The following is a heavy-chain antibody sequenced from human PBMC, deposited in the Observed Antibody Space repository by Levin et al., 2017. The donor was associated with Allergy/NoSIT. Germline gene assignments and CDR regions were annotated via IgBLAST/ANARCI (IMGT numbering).Heavy chain of an antibody. Sequence: GGSLRLSCEASGLTFSTSAMSWVRQAPGKGLEWVSFVSGSGGTTNYADSVKGRFSISRDNSNNTLYLQMSSLRVEDTAVYYCAKGGGGYSYGADAFDIWGQGTMVTVSS. CDR3: AKGGGGYSYGADAFDI. J-gene: IGHJ3*02. CDR1: GLTFSTSA. D-gene: IGHD5-18*01. CDR2: VSGSGGTT. V-gene: IGHV3-23*01.